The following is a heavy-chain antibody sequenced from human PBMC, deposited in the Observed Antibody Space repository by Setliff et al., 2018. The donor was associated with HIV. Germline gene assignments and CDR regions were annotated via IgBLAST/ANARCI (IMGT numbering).Heavy chain of an antibody. CDR3: VRHTRDTSLAHYYYYIDV. Sequence: SETLSLTCTVSGGSISTNSYYWGWIRQSPGNGLEWVGNVHNSGGTNYNPSLKRRVSISVDTSKNQFSLNVNSVTAPDTAVYYCVRHTRDTSLAHYYYYIDVWGKGTTVTVSS. V-gene: IGHV4-39*01. D-gene: IGHD5-18*01. CDR2: VHNSGGT. CDR1: GGSISTNSYY. J-gene: IGHJ6*03.